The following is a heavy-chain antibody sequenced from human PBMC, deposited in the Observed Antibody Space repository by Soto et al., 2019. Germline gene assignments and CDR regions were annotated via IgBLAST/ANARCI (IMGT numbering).Heavy chain of an antibody. CDR3: ARGGSGYVWFNEF. CDR2: IIPVFDTV. D-gene: IGHD3-22*01. CDR1: GGLFSSYA. Sequence: EASVKVSCKDTGGLFSSYAVSWVRQAPGQGLEWMGGIIPVFDTVYYAQKFQGRVTITADESTNTAYMELSSLRSEDTAMYYCARGGSGYVWFNEFWGQGTLVTVS. V-gene: IGHV1-69*13. J-gene: IGHJ4*02.